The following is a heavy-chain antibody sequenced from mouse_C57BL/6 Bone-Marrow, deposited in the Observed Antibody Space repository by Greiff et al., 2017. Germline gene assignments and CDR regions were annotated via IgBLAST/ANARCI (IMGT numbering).Heavy chain of an antibody. J-gene: IGHJ4*01. CDR3: ARRSRESMDY. Sequence: EVQLQQSGPVLVKPGASVKMSCKASGYTFTDYYMNWVKQSHGKSLEWIGVINPYNGGTSYNQKFKGKATLTVDKSSSTAYMELNSLTSEDSAVYYCARRSRESMDYWGQGTSVTVSS. CDR1: GYTFTDYY. V-gene: IGHV1-19*01. CDR2: INPYNGGT.